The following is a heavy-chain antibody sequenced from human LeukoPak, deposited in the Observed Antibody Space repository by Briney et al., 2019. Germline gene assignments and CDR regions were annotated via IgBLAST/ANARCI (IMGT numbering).Heavy chain of an antibody. D-gene: IGHD4-17*01. J-gene: IGHJ4*02. Sequence: GGSLRLSCAASGFTFSSYSMNWVRQAPGKGLEWVSSISSSSSYIYYADSVKGRFTISRDNAKNSLYLQMNSLRAEDTPVYYCARAMTTVTAFDYWGQGTLVTVSS. V-gene: IGHV3-21*01. CDR1: GFTFSSYS. CDR3: ARAMTTVTAFDY. CDR2: ISSSSSYI.